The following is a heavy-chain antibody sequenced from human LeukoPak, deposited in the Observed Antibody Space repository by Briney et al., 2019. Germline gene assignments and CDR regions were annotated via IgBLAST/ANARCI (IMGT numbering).Heavy chain of an antibody. CDR2: IYYSGST. Sequence: SETLSLTCTVSGGSISSYYWSWIRQPPGKGLEWIGYIYYSGSTNYNPSLKSRVTVSVDTSKNQFSLKLSSVTAADTAVYYCARVMWELHLNSGYYYYMDVWGKGTTVTVSS. D-gene: IGHD1-26*01. V-gene: IGHV4-59*01. J-gene: IGHJ6*03. CDR3: ARVMWELHLNSGYYYYMDV. CDR1: GGSISSYY.